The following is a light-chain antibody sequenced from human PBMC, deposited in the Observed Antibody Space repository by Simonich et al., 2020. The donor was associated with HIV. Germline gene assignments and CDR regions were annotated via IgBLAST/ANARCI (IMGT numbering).Light chain of an antibody. CDR1: QSISNH. J-gene: IGKJ2*01. CDR3: QQSYSSLSYT. Sequence: DIQMTQSPSSLSASVGDRVTITCMTSQSISNHLNLYQQKPGKAPKLLIYAASNLQSGVPSRFSGSGSGTDFTLTISSLQPEDFATYYCQQSYSSLSYTFGLGTKLEIK. CDR2: AAS. V-gene: IGKV1-39*01.